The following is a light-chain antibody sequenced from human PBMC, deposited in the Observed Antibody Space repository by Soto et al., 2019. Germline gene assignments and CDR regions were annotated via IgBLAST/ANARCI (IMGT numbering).Light chain of an antibody. V-gene: IGKV3-15*01. CDR2: DTS. CDR3: QPYNNWPLT. J-gene: IGKJ4*01. Sequence: ITQSPSSLWASLLDQVTITCRSIQGIRNDLDWFQQKPGQTPRLLIYDTSTRATGVPARFSGSRSGPEFTLTINSLQSEDFAIYYCQPYNNWPLTFGGGTKVDI. CDR1: QGIRND.